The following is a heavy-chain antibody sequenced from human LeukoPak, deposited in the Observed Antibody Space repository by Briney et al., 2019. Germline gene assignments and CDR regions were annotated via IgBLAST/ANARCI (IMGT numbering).Heavy chain of an antibody. D-gene: IGHD2-21*02. J-gene: IGHJ4*02. CDR3: ATRSIVVVTAFDY. CDR1: GYTFTSYA. Sequence: ASVMVSCKASGYTFTSYAMHWVRQAPGQRLEWMGWINAGNGNTKYSQKFQGRVTITRDTSASTAYMELSSLRSEDTAVYYCATRSIVVVTAFDYWGQGTLVTVSS. V-gene: IGHV1-3*01. CDR2: INAGNGNT.